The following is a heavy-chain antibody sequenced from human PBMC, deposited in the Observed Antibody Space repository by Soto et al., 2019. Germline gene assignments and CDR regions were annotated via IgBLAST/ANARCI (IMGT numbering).Heavy chain of an antibody. D-gene: IGHD3-22*01. CDR2: ISYDGGKK. CDR3: ARDTYLDSSGPSYYYYYGIDV. V-gene: IGHV3-30-3*01. CDR1: GFTFTDYA. Sequence: QVQLVESGGGVVQPGRSLRLSCAASGFTFTDYAMHRVRQAPGKGLEWVAVISYDGGKKYYADSVKGRFTISRDNSKNTVYLQMNSLRVEDTAVYYCARDTYLDSSGPSYYYYYGIDVWGQGTTVTVSS. J-gene: IGHJ6*02.